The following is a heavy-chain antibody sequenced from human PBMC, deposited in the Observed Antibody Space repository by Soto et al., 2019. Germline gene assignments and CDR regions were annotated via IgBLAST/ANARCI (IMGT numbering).Heavy chain of an antibody. CDR1: GFTFSSYA. Sequence: QVQLVESGGGVVQPGRSLRLSCAASGFTFSSYAMHWVRQAPGKGLEWVAVISYDGSNKYYADSVKGRFTISRDNSKNTRYLQMNSLRAEDTAVYYCARDELWFGELSSWGWFDPWGQGTLVTVSS. D-gene: IGHD3-10*01. CDR2: ISYDGSNK. V-gene: IGHV3-30-3*01. J-gene: IGHJ5*02. CDR3: ARDELWFGELSSWGWFDP.